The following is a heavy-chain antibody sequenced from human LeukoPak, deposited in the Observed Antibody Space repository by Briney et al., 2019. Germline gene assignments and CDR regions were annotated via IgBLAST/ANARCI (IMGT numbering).Heavy chain of an antibody. CDR1: GFSFSNYG. CDR3: AKTYSRESGYDFFFHY. V-gene: IGHV3-33*06. J-gene: IGHJ4*02. D-gene: IGHD5-12*01. CDR2: ISYDGKNI. Sequence: PGRTLRLSCAASGFSFSNYGFHWVRQAPGKGLDWVSAISYDGKNIHYADSLKDRFTISRDNSRQTVYLQMNSLRVEDTAVYYCAKTYSRESGYDFFFHYWGQGTLVTVSS.